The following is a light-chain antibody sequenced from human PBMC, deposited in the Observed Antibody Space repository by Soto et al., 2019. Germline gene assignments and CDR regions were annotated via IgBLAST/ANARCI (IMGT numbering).Light chain of an antibody. CDR1: SSDVGGYNY. Sequence: QSALTQPASVSGSPGQSITISRTGTSSDVGGYNYVSWYQQHPGKAPKLMIYDVSNRPSGVSNRFSGSKSGNTASLTISGLQAEDEADYYCSSYTSRSTFAVFGGGTQLTVL. CDR3: SSYTSRSTFAV. V-gene: IGLV2-14*01. J-gene: IGLJ7*01. CDR2: DVS.